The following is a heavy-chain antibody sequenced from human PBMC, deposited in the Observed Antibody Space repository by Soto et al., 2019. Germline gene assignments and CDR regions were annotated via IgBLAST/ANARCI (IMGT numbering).Heavy chain of an antibody. D-gene: IGHD3-3*01. CDR3: AKDIDYDFWSGSFDP. CDR1: GFTFSSYA. Sequence: PGGSLRLSCAASGFTFSSYAMSWVRQAPGKGLEWVSAISGGGGSTYYADSVKGRFTISRDNSKNTLYLQMSSLRVDDTAVYYCAKDIDYDFWSGSFDPWGQGTLVTVSS. J-gene: IGHJ5*02. CDR2: ISGGGGST. V-gene: IGHV3-23*01.